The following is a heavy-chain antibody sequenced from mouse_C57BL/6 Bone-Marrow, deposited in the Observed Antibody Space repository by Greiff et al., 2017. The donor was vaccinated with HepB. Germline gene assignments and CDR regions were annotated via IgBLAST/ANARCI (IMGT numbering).Heavy chain of an antibody. CDR1: GYTFTDYY. D-gene: IGHD1-1*01. Sequence: EVMLVESGPVLVKPGASVKMSCKASGYTFTDYYMNWVKQSHGKSLEWIGVINPYNGGTSYNQKFKGKATLTVDKSSSTAYMELNSLTSEDSAVYYCARDGSKGYWGQGTTLTVSS. V-gene: IGHV1-19*01. CDR3: ARDGSKGY. J-gene: IGHJ2*01. CDR2: INPYNGGT.